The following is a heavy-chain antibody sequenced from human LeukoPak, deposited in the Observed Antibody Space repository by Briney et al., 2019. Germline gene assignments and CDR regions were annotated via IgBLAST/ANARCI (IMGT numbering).Heavy chain of an antibody. Sequence: ASVKLSCKASGYTFTSYDINWVRQATGQGLEWMGWMNPNSGNTGDAQKFQGRVTITRNTSISTAYMELSSLRSEDTAVYYCARGGYSSSSAYDYWGQGTLVTVSS. D-gene: IGHD6-6*01. J-gene: IGHJ4*02. V-gene: IGHV1-8*03. CDR1: GYTFTSYD. CDR3: ARGGYSSSSAYDY. CDR2: MNPNSGNT.